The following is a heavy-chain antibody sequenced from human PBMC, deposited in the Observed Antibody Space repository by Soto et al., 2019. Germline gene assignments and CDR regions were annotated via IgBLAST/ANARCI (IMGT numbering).Heavy chain of an antibody. Sequence: QITLNETGPTQVKPRQTLTLTCTFSGLSLTTSGVGVGWIRQSPGKAPEWLALIYWDDDKRYRPSLKSRLTITKDTAKNHVVLTMADLDPADTATYYCAHRVLRTVFGLVTTTAIYFDFWGQGTPVAVSS. CDR1: GLSLTTSGVG. V-gene: IGHV2-5*02. D-gene: IGHD3-3*01. CDR3: AHRVLRTVFGLVTTTAIYFDF. CDR2: IYWDDDK. J-gene: IGHJ4*02.